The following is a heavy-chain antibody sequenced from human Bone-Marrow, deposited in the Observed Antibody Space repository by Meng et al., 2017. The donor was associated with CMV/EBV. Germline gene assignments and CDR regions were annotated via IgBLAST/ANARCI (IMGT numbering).Heavy chain of an antibody. D-gene: IGHD6-19*01. CDR3: ARGWVAVAGLDY. Sequence: SETLSLTCTVSGGSVSSGSYYWSWIRQPPGKGLEWIGYIYYSGSTNYNPSLKSRVTISVDTSKNQFSLKLSSVTAADTAVYYCARGWVAVAGLDYWGQGTLVTVSS. V-gene: IGHV4-61*01. J-gene: IGHJ4*02. CDR1: GGSVSSGSYY. CDR2: IYYSGST.